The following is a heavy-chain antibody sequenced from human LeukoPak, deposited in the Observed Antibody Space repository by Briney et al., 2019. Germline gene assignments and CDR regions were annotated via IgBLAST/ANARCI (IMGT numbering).Heavy chain of an antibody. Sequence: PGGSLRLSCAASGFTFSDYYMSWIRQAPGKGLEWVSAISGSGGSTYYADSVKGRFTISRDNSKNTLYLQMNSLRAEDTAVYYCAKYILGIIDYWGQGTLVTVSS. D-gene: IGHD1-26*01. J-gene: IGHJ4*02. CDR3: AKYILGIIDY. V-gene: IGHV3-23*01. CDR1: GFTFSDYY. CDR2: ISGSGGST.